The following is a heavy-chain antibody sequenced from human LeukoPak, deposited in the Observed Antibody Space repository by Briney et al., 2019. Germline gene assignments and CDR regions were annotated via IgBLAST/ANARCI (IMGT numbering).Heavy chain of an antibody. CDR3: ARDRSGDLYAFDI. V-gene: IGHV3-66*01. CDR2: IYSGGST. Sequence: PGGSLRLSCAASGFTVSSNYMSWVRQAPGKGLEWVSVIYSGGSTYYADSVKGRFTISRDNSKNTLYLQMNSLRAEDTAVYYCARDRSGDLYAFDIWGQGTMVTVSS. D-gene: IGHD3-10*01. J-gene: IGHJ3*02. CDR1: GFTVSSNY.